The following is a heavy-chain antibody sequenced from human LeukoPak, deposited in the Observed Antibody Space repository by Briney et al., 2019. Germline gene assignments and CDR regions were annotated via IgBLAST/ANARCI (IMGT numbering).Heavy chain of an antibody. CDR2: ISPYNGNT. CDR1: GYTFTSYG. Sequence: ASVKVSCKASGYTFTSYGITWVRLAPGQGLEWMGCISPYNGNTNYARKLQVRVTMTADTSTSTAYMELRSLRSDDTAVYYCARDYGGGIISAWGQGALVTASS. D-gene: IGHD3-16*01. CDR3: ARDYGGGIISA. J-gene: IGHJ5*02. V-gene: IGHV1-18*01.